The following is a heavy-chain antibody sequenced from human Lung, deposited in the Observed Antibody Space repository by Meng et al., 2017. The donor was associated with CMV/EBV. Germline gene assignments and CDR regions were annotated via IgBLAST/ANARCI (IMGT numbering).Heavy chain of an antibody. CDR1: GYSFSTYW. V-gene: IGHV5-51*01. J-gene: IGHJ4*02. Sequence: GEXXKISCKGSGYSFSTYWIAWVRQMPGKGLEWMGVIHPSDSETTYRPSFKGQFTISDDKSISTVYLHWSYLKASDTGMYYCASGSGDYWVQGTLVTVSS. D-gene: IGHD1-1*01. CDR2: IHPSDSET. CDR3: ASGSGDY.